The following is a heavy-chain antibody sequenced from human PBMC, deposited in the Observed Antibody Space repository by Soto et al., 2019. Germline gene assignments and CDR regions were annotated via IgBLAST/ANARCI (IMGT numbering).Heavy chain of an antibody. CDR1: GYTFTCYS. CDR2: MNPNSGNT. D-gene: IGHD6-13*01. J-gene: IGHJ5*02. V-gene: IGHV1-8*01. CDR3: ARERAAAVLNWFDP. Sequence: GASLKVSCKASGYTFTCYSINWVRQATGQGLEWMGWMNPNSGNTGYAQKFQGRVTMTRNTSISTAYMELSSLRSEDTAVYYCARERAAAVLNWFDPWGQGTLVTVSS.